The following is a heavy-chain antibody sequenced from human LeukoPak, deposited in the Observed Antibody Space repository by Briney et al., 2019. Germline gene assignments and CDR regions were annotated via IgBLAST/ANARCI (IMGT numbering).Heavy chain of an antibody. CDR1: GGSISSSYYY. CDR2: IYYSGST. J-gene: IGHJ5*02. D-gene: IGHD3-3*01. Sequence: SETLSLTCTVSGGSISSSYYYWGWIRQPPGKGLEWIGSIYYSGSTYYNPSLKSRVTISVDTSKNQFSLKLRSVTAADTAVYYCARGRYYDFWSGYLNWFDPWGQGTLVTVSS. CDR3: ARGRYYDFWSGYLNWFDP. V-gene: IGHV4-39*01.